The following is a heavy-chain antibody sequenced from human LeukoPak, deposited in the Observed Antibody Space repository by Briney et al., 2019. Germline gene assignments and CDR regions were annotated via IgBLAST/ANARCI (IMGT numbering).Heavy chain of an antibody. CDR3: ARMAVGGYSSSWYKDFDY. D-gene: IGHD6-13*01. CDR1: GGSISSYY. Sequence: SETLSLTCTVSGGSISSYYWSWIRQPAGKGLEWIGRIYTSGSTNYNPSLKSRVTISVDTSKNQFSLKLSSVTAADTAVYYCARMAVGGYSSSWYKDFDYWGQGTLVTVSS. V-gene: IGHV4-4*07. CDR2: IYTSGST. J-gene: IGHJ4*02.